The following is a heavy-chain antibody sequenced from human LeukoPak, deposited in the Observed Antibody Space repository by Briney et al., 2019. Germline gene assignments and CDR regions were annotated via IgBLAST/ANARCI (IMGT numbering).Heavy chain of an antibody. CDR2: IYYRGDT. V-gene: IGHV4-59*08. D-gene: IGHD5-24*01. CDR3: ARRRRDGTNGAEKDFDY. J-gene: IGHJ4*02. CDR1: GGSISSYY. Sequence: SETLSLTCTVSGGSISSYYWSWIRQPPGTGLEWIGTIYYRGDTWYNPSLRSRVTISVDTSKNQFSLKVTSVTAADTAVYYCARRRRDGTNGAEKDFDYWGQGTLVTVSS.